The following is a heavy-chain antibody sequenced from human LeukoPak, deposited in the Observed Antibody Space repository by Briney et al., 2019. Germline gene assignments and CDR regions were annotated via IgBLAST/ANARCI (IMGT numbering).Heavy chain of an antibody. D-gene: IGHD1-1*01. V-gene: IGHV3-9*01. J-gene: IGHJ4*02. Sequence: GRSLRLSCAASGFTFDDYAMHWVRQAPGKGLEWVSGISWNSGSIGYADSVKGRFTISRDNAKNSLYLQMNSLRAEDTALYYCARASGVNWSDHYFDYWGQGTLVSVSS. CDR1: GFTFDDYA. CDR2: ISWNSGSI. CDR3: ARASGVNWSDHYFDY.